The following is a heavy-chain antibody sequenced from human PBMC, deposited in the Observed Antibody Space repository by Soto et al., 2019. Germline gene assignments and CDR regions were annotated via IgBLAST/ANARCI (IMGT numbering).Heavy chain of an antibody. CDR1: GFTFRNYA. CDR3: ARTDRDFYGLDV. CDR2: ISAAGDP. J-gene: IGHJ6*02. Sequence: EVQLVESGGGLVQPGGSLRLSCEASGFTFRNYAMHWVRQGTGKGLEWVSGISAAGDPDYADSVEGRFTIARENAQNSFFLQMNSIRGGDTAVYYCARTDRDFYGLDVWGQGTTVIVSS. V-gene: IGHV3-13*05.